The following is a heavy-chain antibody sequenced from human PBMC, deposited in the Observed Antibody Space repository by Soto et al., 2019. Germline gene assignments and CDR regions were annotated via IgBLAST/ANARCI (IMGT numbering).Heavy chain of an antibody. CDR3: ARGVVPAAGAAPHYFHYGVDV. CDR2: IIPMFGTT. V-gene: IGHV1-69*06. Sequence: QVQLVQSGPEVKKPGSSVKVSCKTSGDTFKKFAISWVRQAPGQGPEWMGGIIPMFGTTKYTQKFQGRVTFTADKSTGTAYMELTSLMSEDTATYHCARGVVPAAGAAPHYFHYGVDVWGQGTTVTVSS. CDR1: GDTFKKFA. J-gene: IGHJ6*02. D-gene: IGHD2-2*01.